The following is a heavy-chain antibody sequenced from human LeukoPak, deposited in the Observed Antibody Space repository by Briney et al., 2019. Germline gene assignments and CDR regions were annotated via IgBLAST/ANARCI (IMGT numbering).Heavy chain of an antibody. D-gene: IGHD2-2*02. V-gene: IGHV4-39*01. CDR1: GGSISSSSYY. CDR3: ARHQDIVVVPAAIAWFDP. Sequence: PSETLSLTCTVSGGSISSSSYYWGWIRQPPGKGLEWIGSIYYSGSTYYNPSLKSRVTIFVDTSKNQFSLKLSSVTAADTAVYYCARHQDIVVVPAAIAWFDPWGQGTLVTVSS. J-gene: IGHJ5*02. CDR2: IYYSGST.